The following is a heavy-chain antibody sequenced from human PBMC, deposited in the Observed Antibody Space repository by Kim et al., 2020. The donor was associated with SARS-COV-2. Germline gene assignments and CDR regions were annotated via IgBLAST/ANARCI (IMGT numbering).Heavy chain of an antibody. CDR1: GFTFSSYW. D-gene: IGHD3-10*01. CDR2: IKQDGSGK. CDR3: ARLEGYYGSGSYYVDFDY. Sequence: GGSLRLSCAASGFTFSSYWMSWVRQAPGKGLEWVANIKQDGSGKYYVDSVKGRFTISRDNAKNSLYLQMNSLRAEDTAVYYCARLEGYYGSGSYYVDFDYWGQGTLVTVSS. J-gene: IGHJ4*02. V-gene: IGHV3-7*03.